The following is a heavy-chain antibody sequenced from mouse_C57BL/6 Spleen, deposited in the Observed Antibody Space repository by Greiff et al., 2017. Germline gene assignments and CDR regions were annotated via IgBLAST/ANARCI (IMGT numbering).Heavy chain of an antibody. D-gene: IGHD1-1*01. CDR1: GYAFSSYW. V-gene: IGHV1-80*01. CDR2: IYPGDGDT. J-gene: IGHJ1*03. Sequence: VKRVESGAELVKPGASVKISCKASGYAFSSYWMNWVKQRPGKGLEWIGQIYPGDGDTNYNGKFKGKATLTADKSSSTAYMQLSSLTSEDSAVYFCARDYGSSHWYFDVWGTGTTVTVSS. CDR3: ARDYGSSHWYFDV.